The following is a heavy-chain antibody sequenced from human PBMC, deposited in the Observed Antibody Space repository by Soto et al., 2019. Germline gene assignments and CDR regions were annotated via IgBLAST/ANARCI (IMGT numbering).Heavy chain of an antibody. CDR2: ISTSTSYI. J-gene: IGHJ4*02. V-gene: IGHV3-21*01. CDR1: GFTFSSYS. Sequence: EVQLVESGGGLVKPGGSLRLSCAASGFTFSSYSMNWVRQAPGKGLEWVSSISTSTSYIYYADSVKGRFTISRDNAKISLYLQMNSLRAEDTAVYYCARGGGDYHASDYWGQGTLVTVSS. D-gene: IGHD4-17*01. CDR3: ARGGGDYHASDY.